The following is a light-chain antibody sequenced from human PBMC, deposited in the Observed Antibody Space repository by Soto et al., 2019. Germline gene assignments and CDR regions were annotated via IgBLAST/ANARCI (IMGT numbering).Light chain of an antibody. CDR2: DVS. CDR1: QNVSHW. CDR3: QQYYGFPWT. V-gene: IGKV1-5*01. J-gene: IGKJ1*01. Sequence: DIQMTQSPSTLSASIGDRVTITCRASQNVSHWLAWYRQKPGKAPNLLIYDVSSSASGVPSRFSGSGSGTEFTLTVSSLQPDDFATYFCQQYYGFPWTFGQGTKVEIK.